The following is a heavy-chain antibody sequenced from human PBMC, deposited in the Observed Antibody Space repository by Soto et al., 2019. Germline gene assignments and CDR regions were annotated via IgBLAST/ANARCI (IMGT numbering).Heavy chain of an antibody. CDR2: IYYSGTT. Sequence: SETLSLTCTVSGGSISSYYCSWIRQPPGKGLEWIGYIYYSGTTNYNPSLKSRVTISVDTSKNQFSLKLSSVTAADTAVYYCARGLRSSIGLWWFDPWGQGTLVTFSS. D-gene: IGHD6-13*01. V-gene: IGHV4-59*01. CDR3: ARGLRSSIGLWWFDP. CDR1: GGSISSYY. J-gene: IGHJ5*02.